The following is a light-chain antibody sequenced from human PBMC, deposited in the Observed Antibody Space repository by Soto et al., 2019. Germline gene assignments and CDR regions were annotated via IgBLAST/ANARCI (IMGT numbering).Light chain of an antibody. CDR1: NSDVGTYNY. V-gene: IGLV2-11*01. J-gene: IGLJ2*01. CDR3: CSYAGSSSFRVL. CDR2: DVT. Sequence: QYVLTQPRSVSGSPGQSVTISCTGTNSDVGTYNYVSWYQQHPGKAPKLIIYDVTKRPSGVPDRFSGSKSGNTASLIISGLQAADEAEYYCCCCSYAGSSSFRVLFGGGTQLTVL.